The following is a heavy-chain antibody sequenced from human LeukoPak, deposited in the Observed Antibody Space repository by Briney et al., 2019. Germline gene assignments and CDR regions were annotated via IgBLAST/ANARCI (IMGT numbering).Heavy chain of an antibody. CDR1: GYTFTGYY. CDR3: ARGRTLTGYYNWFDP. J-gene: IGHJ5*02. CDR2: INPNSGGT. Sequence: ASVKVSCKASGYTFTGYYMHWVRQAPGQGLEWMGWINPNSGGTNYAQKFQGRATMTRDTSISTAYMELSRLRSDDTAVYYCARGRTLTGYYNWFDPWGQGTLVTVSS. V-gene: IGHV1-2*02. D-gene: IGHD3-9*01.